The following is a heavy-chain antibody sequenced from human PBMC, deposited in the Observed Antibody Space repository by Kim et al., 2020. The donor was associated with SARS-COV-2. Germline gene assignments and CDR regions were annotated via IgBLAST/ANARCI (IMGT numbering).Heavy chain of an antibody. CDR2: VFYSGST. Sequence: SETLSLTCTVSGGSISSSSYYWSWIRQSPEKGLEYIGYVFYSGSTSYNPSLQNRVTILADTSKNQFSLKVTSVTAADTAVYYCARRSPSSTFWFDPWGQGTLVTVSS. J-gene: IGHJ5*02. CDR1: GGSISSSSYY. V-gene: IGHV4-61*01. CDR3: ARRSPSSTFWFDP. D-gene: IGHD6-13*01.